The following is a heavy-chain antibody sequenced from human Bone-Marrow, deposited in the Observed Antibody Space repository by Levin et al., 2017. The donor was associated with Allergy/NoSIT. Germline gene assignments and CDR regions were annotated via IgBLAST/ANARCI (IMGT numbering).Heavy chain of an antibody. CDR1: GFTFSSYA. V-gene: IGHV3-23*01. CDR3: AKAVPVLRFLEWLSNDAFDI. D-gene: IGHD3-3*01. Sequence: GGSLRLSCAASGFTFSSYAMSWVRQAPGKGLEWVSAISGSGGSTYYADSVKGRFTISRDNSKNTLYLQMNSLRAEDTAVYYCAKAVPVLRFLEWLSNDAFDIWGQGTMVTVSS. CDR2: ISGSGGST. J-gene: IGHJ3*02.